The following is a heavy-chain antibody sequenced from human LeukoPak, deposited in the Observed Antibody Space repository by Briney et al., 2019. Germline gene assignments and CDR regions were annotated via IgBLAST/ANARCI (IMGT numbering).Heavy chain of an antibody. CDR2: IYYSGRT. Sequence: SETLSLSCTVSGFSISSGYYWGWIRQPPGKGLEWIGNIYYSGRTYYNVSLKSRVTISVDTSKNQFSLKLSSVTAADTADYYCARAPLKVRGENNYYFDYWGQGTLVTVSS. CDR3: ARAPLKVRGENNYYFDY. CDR1: GFSISSGYY. J-gene: IGHJ4*02. V-gene: IGHV4-38-2*02. D-gene: IGHD3-10*01.